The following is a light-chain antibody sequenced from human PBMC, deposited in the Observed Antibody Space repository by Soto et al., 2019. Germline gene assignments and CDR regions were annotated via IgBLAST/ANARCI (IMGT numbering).Light chain of an antibody. CDR3: KQYADWPRT. CDR2: GAY. CDR1: QSVSSN. Sequence: EIVMTQSPATLSVSPGERATLSCRASQSVSSNLAWYQQNPGQAPRLLIYGAYTRATGIQARFSGSGSGTEFTLTIRSLQSGDFAVYYCKQYADWPRTFGQGTKVEIK. J-gene: IGKJ1*01. V-gene: IGKV3-15*01.